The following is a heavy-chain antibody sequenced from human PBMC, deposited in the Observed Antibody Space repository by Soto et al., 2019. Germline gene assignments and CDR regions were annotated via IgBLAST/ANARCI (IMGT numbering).Heavy chain of an antibody. Sequence: GGSLRLSCAASGFTFSSYAMSWVRQAPGKGLEWVSAISGSGGSTYYADSVKGRFNISRDNSKNTLYLQMNSLRAEDTAVYYCAKDREEMTTVTTLHAFDIWGQGTMVTVSS. J-gene: IGHJ3*02. V-gene: IGHV3-23*01. CDR2: ISGSGGST. CDR3: AKDREEMTTVTTLHAFDI. CDR1: GFTFSSYA. D-gene: IGHD4-4*01.